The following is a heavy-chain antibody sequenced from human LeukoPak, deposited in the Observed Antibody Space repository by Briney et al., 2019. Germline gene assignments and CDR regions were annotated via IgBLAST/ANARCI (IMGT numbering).Heavy chain of an antibody. D-gene: IGHD1-26*01. V-gene: IGHV3-23*01. CDR2: ISARGVST. J-gene: IGHJ4*02. CDR3: ASQWELPHYFDY. Sequence: GGSLRLSCAASGITFSSYAMSWVRQAPGKGLEWVSAISARGVSTYYADSVKGRFTISRDNSRNTLYLQMNGLRADDTAVYYCASQWELPHYFDYWGQGTLVTVSS. CDR1: GITFSSYA.